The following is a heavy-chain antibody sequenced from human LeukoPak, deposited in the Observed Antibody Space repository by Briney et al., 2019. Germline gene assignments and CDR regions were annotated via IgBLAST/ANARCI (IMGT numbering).Heavy chain of an antibody. J-gene: IGHJ4*02. Sequence: EASVKVSCKASGYTFTNYDINWVRQATGQGLEWMGWMNANSGNTAYAQKFQGRVTMTRNTSITTAYMELSSLRSEDTAVYYCARGTTPNENWGQGTLVTVSS. CDR2: MNANSGNT. CDR3: ARGTTPNEN. D-gene: IGHD1-1*01. V-gene: IGHV1-8*01. CDR1: GYTFTNYD.